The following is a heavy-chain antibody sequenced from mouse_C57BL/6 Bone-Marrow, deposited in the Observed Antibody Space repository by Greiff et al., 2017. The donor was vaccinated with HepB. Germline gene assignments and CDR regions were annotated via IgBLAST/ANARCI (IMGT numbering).Heavy chain of an antibody. CDR3: AREDYSNYWFAY. CDR2: ISSGSSTI. J-gene: IGHJ3*01. V-gene: IGHV5-17*01. CDR1: GFTFSDYG. D-gene: IGHD2-5*01. Sequence: EVKLQESGGGLVKPGGSLKLSCAASGFTFSDYGMHWVRQAPEKGLEWVAYISSGSSTIYYADTVKGRFTISRDNAKNTLFLQMTSLRSEDTAMYYCAREDYSNYWFAYWGQGTLVTVSA.